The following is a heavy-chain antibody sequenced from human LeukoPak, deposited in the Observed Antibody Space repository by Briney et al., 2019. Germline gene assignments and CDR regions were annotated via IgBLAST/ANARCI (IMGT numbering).Heavy chain of an antibody. V-gene: IGHV6-1*01. CDR3: ARDPSGKGSSWYRWFVP. D-gene: IGHD6-13*01. Sequence: SQTLSLTCAISGDSVSSNSAAWNWIRQSPSRGLEWLGRTYYRSKWYNDYAVSVKSRITINPDTSKNQFSLQLNSVTPEDTAVYYCARDPSGKGSSWYRWFVPWGQGTLVTVSS. CDR2: TYYRSKWYN. CDR1: GDSVSSNSAA. J-gene: IGHJ5*02.